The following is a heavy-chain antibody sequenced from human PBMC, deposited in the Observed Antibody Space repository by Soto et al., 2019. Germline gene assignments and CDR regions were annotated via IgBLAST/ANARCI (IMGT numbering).Heavy chain of an antibody. J-gene: IGHJ3*02. CDR3: ARVVDRQLWSAFFGAFDI. V-gene: IGHV4-4*02. Sequence: PSQTLSLTCAVSGGSTSSSNWWSWVRQPPGKGLEWIGEIYHSGSTNYNPSLKSRVTISVDKSKNQFSLNLSSVTAADTAVYYFARVVDRQLWSAFFGAFDIWGQGTMVTVSS. CDR1: GGSTSSSNW. D-gene: IGHD5-18*01. CDR2: IYHSGST.